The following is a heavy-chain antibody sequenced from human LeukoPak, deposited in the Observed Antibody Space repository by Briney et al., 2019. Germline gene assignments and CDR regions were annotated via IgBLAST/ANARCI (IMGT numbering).Heavy chain of an antibody. V-gene: IGHV3-23*01. J-gene: IGHJ4*02. D-gene: IGHD3-10*01. CDR3: ARVLGPSYYYGSGTNQNDY. CDR1: GFTFSSFA. CDR2: ISPAGDYI. Sequence: GGSLRLSCAASGFTFSSFAMSWVRQASGKGLEWVSAISPAGDYIYYADSVRGRFTTSRDNSMNTLYLQMNSLRAEDTAVYYCARVLGPSYYYGSGTNQNDYWGQGTLVTVSS.